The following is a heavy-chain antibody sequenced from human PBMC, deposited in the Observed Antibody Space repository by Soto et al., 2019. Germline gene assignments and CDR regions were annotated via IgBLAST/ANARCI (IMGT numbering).Heavy chain of an antibody. V-gene: IGHV3-23*01. CDR1: GFTFSTSA. CDR3: AKQIITAGMKYFDP. CDR2: ISGTGATT. J-gene: IGHJ5*02. D-gene: IGHD1-20*01. Sequence: EVQLLESGGGLVQPGGSLTLSCAASGFTFSTSAMSWVRQAPGKGLEWVSAISGTGATTLYADSVEGRFSISRDNFRNMLYLQMNSLRVEDTAVYYCAKQIITAGMKYFDPWGQGALVNVSS.